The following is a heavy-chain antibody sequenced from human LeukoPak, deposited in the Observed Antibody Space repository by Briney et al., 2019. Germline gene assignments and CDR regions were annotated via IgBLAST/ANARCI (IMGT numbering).Heavy chain of an antibody. CDR3: ARGRSYQMFDY. CDR2: IYHSGST. D-gene: IGHD2-2*01. CDR1: GGSISSSSYY. J-gene: IGHJ4*02. V-gene: IGHV4-39*07. Sequence: SETLSLTCTVSGGSISSSSYYWGWIRQPPGKGLEWIGSIYHSGSTYYNPSLKSRVTISVETSKTQSSLKLSSVTAADTAGYYCARGRSYQMFDYWGQGTLVTVSS.